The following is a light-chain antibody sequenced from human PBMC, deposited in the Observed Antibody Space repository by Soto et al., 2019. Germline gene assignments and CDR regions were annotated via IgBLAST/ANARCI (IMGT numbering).Light chain of an antibody. J-gene: IGKJ1*01. CDR2: DAS. CDR3: QQRSSWPGT. V-gene: IGKV3-11*01. CDR1: QNVATY. Sequence: EIVLTQSPATLSLSPGERATVSCRASQNVATYLAWYQQRPGQAPRLLIYDASNRATGIPARFSGSGSGTDFTRTISSLEPEDFAVYYCQQRSSWPGTFGQGTKVEVK.